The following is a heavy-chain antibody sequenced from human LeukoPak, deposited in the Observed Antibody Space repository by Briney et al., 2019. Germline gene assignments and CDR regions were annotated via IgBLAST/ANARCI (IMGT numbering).Heavy chain of an antibody. CDR3: ARAQQISHNFDY. D-gene: IGHD6-13*01. J-gene: IGHJ4*02. Sequence: SETLSLTCTVSGGSISSYYWNWIRQPPGKGPEWIGYIYHSANRYYSDSIKYNPSLKSRVFISVDTSKNQFSLTLHSVSAADTAVYYCARAQQISHNFDYWGQGTLVTVSS. CDR2: IYHSANRYYSDSI. CDR1: GGSISSYY. V-gene: IGHV4-59*01.